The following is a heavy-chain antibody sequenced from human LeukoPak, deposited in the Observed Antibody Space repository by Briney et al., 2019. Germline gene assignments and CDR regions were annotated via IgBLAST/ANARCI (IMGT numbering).Heavy chain of an antibody. V-gene: IGHV1-8*01. J-gene: IGHJ5*02. CDR1: GYTFTSYD. CDR2: MNPNSGNT. D-gene: IGHD5-24*01. CDR3: ARGLGRMATMDWFDP. Sequence: ASVKVSCKASGYTFTSYDINRVRQATGQGLEWMGWMNPNSGNTGYAQKFQGRVTMTRNTSISTAYMELSSLRSEDTAVYYCARGLGRMATMDWFDPWGQGTLVTVSS.